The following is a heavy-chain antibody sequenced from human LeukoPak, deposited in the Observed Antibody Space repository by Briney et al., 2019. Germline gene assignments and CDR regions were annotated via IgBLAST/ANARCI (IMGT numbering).Heavy chain of an antibody. Sequence: GSSVKVSCKASGGTFSSYAISWVRQAPGQGLEWMGGIIPIFGTANYTQKFQGRVTIIADESTSTVYMELSSLTSEDTAVYYCARRPPFDPWGQGTLVTVSS. V-gene: IGHV1-69*01. CDR3: ARRPPFDP. CDR2: IIPIFGTA. CDR1: GGTFSSYA. J-gene: IGHJ5*02.